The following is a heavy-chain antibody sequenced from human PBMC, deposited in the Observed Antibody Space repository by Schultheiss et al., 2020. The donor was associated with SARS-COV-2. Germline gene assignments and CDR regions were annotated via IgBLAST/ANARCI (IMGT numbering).Heavy chain of an antibody. CDR2: MNPNSGNT. D-gene: IGHD6-25*01. V-gene: IGHV1-58*02. CDR3: ASLSRSGYGMDV. J-gene: IGHJ6*02. CDR1: GFTFTSSA. Sequence: SVKVSCKASGFTFTSSAMQWVRQARGQRLEWMGWMNPNSGNTGYAQKFQGRVTMTRDMSTSTAYMELSGLKSEDTAVYYCASLSRSGYGMDVWGQGTTVTV.